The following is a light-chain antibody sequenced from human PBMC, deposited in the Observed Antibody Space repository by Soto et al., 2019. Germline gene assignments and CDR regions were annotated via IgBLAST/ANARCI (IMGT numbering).Light chain of an antibody. CDR3: QQYNNWPPYT. J-gene: IGKJ2*01. V-gene: IGKV3-15*01. CDR2: GAS. CDR1: QNIGSG. Sequence: EIVMTQSPATLSVSPGERATPSCRASQNIGSGLSWYQQKPDQAPRLLIYGASTRATGIPARFSGSGSGTEFTLTISSLQSEDYAVYYCQQYNNWPPYTFGQGTKVDIK.